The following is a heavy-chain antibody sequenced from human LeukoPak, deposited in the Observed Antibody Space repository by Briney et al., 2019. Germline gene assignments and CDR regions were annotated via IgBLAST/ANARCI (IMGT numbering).Heavy chain of an antibody. Sequence: PSETLSLTCAVYSGSFSGYYWSWIRQPPGKGLEWIGEINHSGSTNYNPSLKSRVTISVDTSKNQFSLKLSSVTAADTAVYYCARAVGDYRYYYYYYGMDVWGQGTTVTVSS. V-gene: IGHV4-34*01. CDR1: SGSFSGYY. CDR2: INHSGST. D-gene: IGHD4-17*01. J-gene: IGHJ6*02. CDR3: ARAVGDYRYYYYYYGMDV.